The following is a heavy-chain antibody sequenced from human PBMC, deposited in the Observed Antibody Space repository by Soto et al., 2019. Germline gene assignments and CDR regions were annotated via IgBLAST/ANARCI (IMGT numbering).Heavy chain of an antibody. V-gene: IGHV3-30*03. D-gene: IGHD3-16*01. CDR1: GFFFSSYT. J-gene: IGHJ6*02. CDR3: ARDRGGSGEGYKLHYYHYDMDV. Sequence: QVQLVESGGGVVQPGRSLRLSCAASGFFFSSYTMHWVRQAQGKGLEWVAAISHDGSNKDYADSGKGRFITSRDNSKNTLYLKINSLRAEETAVYYCARDRGGSGEGYKLHYYHYDMDVWGQGTTFTVSS. CDR2: ISHDGSNK.